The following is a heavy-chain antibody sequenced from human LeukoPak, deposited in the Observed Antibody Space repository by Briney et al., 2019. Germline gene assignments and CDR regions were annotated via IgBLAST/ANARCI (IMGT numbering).Heavy chain of an antibody. Sequence: PGGSLRLSCAASGFTFSSYGMHWVRQAPGKGLEWVAFIRYDGSNKYYADSVKGRFTISRDNSKNTLYLQTNSLRAEDTAVYYCAKDPNCSSTSCYTRYYYYCMDVWGKGTTVTVSS. CDR2: IRYDGSNK. V-gene: IGHV3-30*02. CDR1: GFTFSSYG. CDR3: AKDPNCSSTSCYTRYYYYCMDV. D-gene: IGHD2-2*02. J-gene: IGHJ6*03.